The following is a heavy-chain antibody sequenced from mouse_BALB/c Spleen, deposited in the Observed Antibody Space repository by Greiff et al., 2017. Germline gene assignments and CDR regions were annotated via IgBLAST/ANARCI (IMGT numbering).Heavy chain of an antibody. CDR3: ASPIYYYGSSPFYYAMDY. D-gene: IGHD1-1*01. J-gene: IGHJ4*01. CDR2: ISSGGGST. Sequence: QLVESGGGLVKPGGSLKLSCAASGFAFSSYDMSWVRQTPEKRLEWVAYISSGGGSTYYPDTVKGRFTISRDNAKNTLYLQMSSLKSEDTAMYYCASPIYYYGSSPFYYAMDYWGQGTSVTVSS. CDR1: GFAFSSYD. V-gene: IGHV5-12-1*01.